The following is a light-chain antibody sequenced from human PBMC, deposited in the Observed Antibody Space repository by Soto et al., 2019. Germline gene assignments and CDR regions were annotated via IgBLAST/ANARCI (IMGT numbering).Light chain of an antibody. Sequence: IVMTQSPGTLSVSPGARAPLSCRASQSVGRSLAWYQQHPGQAPRLLIYGTSARATGIPATFSGSGSGTEFTLTISSLQSEDFAIYYCQQYDNWPSVTFGGGTKVDIK. CDR1: QSVGRS. V-gene: IGKV3-15*01. CDR3: QQYDNWPSVT. CDR2: GTS. J-gene: IGKJ4*01.